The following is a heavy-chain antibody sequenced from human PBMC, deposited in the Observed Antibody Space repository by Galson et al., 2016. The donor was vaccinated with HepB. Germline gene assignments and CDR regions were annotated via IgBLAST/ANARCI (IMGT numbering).Heavy chain of an antibody. CDR3: AKVGDKDYFDY. CDR2: ISYDGSNK. D-gene: IGHD3-10*01. CDR1: GFTFSSYG. V-gene: IGHV3-30*18. J-gene: IGHJ4*02. Sequence: SLRLSCAASGFTFSSYGIHWVRQAPGKRLEWVAVISYDGSNKKYADSVKGRFTISRDNSKNTLYLQMNSLRAEDTAVYYCAKVGDKDYFDYWGQGTLVTVSS.